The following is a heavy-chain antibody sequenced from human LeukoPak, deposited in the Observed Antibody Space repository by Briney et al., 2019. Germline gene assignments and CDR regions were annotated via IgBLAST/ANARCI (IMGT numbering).Heavy chain of an antibody. CDR2: IKQDGSEK. D-gene: IGHD3-10*01. CDR1: GFTFSSYW. Sequence: GGSLRLSCAASGFTFSSYWMSWVRQAPGKGLEWVANIKQDGSEKYYMDSVKGRFTISRDNAKNSLYLQMNSLRAEDTAVYYCARDLGVLWFGESNPFDYWGQGTLVTVSS. V-gene: IGHV3-7*01. J-gene: IGHJ4*02. CDR3: ARDLGVLWFGESNPFDY.